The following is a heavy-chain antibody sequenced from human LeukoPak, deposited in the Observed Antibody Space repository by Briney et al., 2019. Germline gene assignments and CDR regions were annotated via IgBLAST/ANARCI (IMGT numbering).Heavy chain of an antibody. D-gene: IGHD5/OR15-5a*01. V-gene: IGHV3-53*01. CDR2: IYSGGST. Sequence: GGSLRLSCAASGFTFSSYAMSWVRQAPGKGLEWVSVIYSGGSTYYADSVKGRFTISRDNSKNTLYLQMNSLRAEDTAVYYCARVVYRTYYFDYWGQGTLVTVSS. CDR3: ARVVYRTYYFDY. CDR1: GFTFSSYA. J-gene: IGHJ4*02.